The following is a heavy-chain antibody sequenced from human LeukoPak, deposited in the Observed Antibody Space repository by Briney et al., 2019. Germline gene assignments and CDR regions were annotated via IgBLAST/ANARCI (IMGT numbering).Heavy chain of an antibody. CDR1: GGSITSYY. Sequence: SETLSLTCTVSGGSITSYYWNWIRQPPGKGLEWIGYIYYSGSTTYNPSLKSRVTISVDTSKNHFSLKLSSVTAADTAVYYCARDRKQWLRGPFDPWGQGTLVTVSS. CDR2: IYYSGST. J-gene: IGHJ5*02. V-gene: IGHV4-59*01. D-gene: IGHD6-19*01. CDR3: ARDRKQWLRGPFDP.